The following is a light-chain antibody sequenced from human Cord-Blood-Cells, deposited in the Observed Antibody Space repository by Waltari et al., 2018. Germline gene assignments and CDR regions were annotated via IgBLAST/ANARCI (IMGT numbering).Light chain of an antibody. CDR3: CSYAGSSNWV. CDR2: EGS. Sequence: QSALTQPASVSGSPGQSITIPCTGTSSYVGSYNLVSWYQQHPGKAPKLMIYEGSKRPSGVSNRFSGSKSGNTASLTISGLQAEDEADYYCCSYAGSSNWVFGGGTKLTVL. CDR1: SSYVGSYNL. V-gene: IGLV2-23*01. J-gene: IGLJ3*02.